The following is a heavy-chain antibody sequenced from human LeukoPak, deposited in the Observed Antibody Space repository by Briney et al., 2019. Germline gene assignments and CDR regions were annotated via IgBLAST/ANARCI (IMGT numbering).Heavy chain of an antibody. Sequence: SETLSLTCAVYGGSFSGYYWSWIRQPPGKGLEWIGEINHSGSTNYNPSLKSRVTISVDTSKNQFSLKLSSVTAADKAVYYCARGRRFGELLYTRFDYWGQGTLVTVSS. V-gene: IGHV4-34*01. J-gene: IGHJ4*02. CDR2: INHSGST. D-gene: IGHD3-10*01. CDR3: ARGRRFGELLYTRFDY. CDR1: GGSFSGYY.